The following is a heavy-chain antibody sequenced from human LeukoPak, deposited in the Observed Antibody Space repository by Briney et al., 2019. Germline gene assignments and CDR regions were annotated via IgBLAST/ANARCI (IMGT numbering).Heavy chain of an antibody. J-gene: IGHJ4*02. CDR3: ARVGGSGSGGGYDY. CDR1: GFTFSSYS. V-gene: IGHV3-64*02. D-gene: IGHD1-26*01. CDR2: ISNNGGRI. Sequence: GGSLSLSCAASGFTFSSYSMHWVRQAPGKGLEYVSAISNNGGRIYYADSVKGRFTISRDNSKNTLYLQMGSLRAEDMAVYYCARVGGSGSGGGYDYWGQGTLVTVSS.